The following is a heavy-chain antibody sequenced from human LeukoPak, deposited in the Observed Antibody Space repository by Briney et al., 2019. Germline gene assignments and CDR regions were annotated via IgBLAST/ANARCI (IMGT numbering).Heavy chain of an antibody. CDR1: GGTFSSYA. CDR2: IIPIFGTA. CDR3: ARGVSFGYDIRWDFDY. D-gene: IGHD5-12*01. J-gene: IGHJ4*02. V-gene: IGHV1-69*13. Sequence: SVKVSCKASGGTFSSYAISWVRQAPGQGLEWMGGIIPIFGTANYAQKFQGRVTITADESTSTAYMELSSLRSEDTAVYYCARGVSFGYDIRWDFDYWSQGTLVTVSS.